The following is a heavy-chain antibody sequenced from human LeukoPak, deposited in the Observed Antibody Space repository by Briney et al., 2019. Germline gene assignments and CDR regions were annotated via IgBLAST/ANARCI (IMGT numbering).Heavy chain of an antibody. CDR1: GGSISSYY. V-gene: IGHV4-59*01. Sequence: SETLSLTCTVSGGSISSYYWSWIRQPPGKGLEWIGYIYYSGSTNYNPSLKSRVTISVDTSKNHFSLKLSSVTAADTAVYYCARSPPGSGHFDYWGQGTLVTVSS. J-gene: IGHJ4*02. CDR3: ARSPPGSGHFDY. CDR2: IYYSGST. D-gene: IGHD3-10*01.